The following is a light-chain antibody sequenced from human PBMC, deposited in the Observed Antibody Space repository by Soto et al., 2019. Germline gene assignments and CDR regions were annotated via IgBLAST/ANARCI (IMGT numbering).Light chain of an antibody. CDR2: GAS. V-gene: IGKV3-20*01. J-gene: IGKJ5*01. CDR1: QSISNF. CDR3: QQYGSSHT. Sequence: ETVLTQSPATLSLSPGERATLSCRASQSISNFLAWYQQKPGQAPRLLIYGASSRATDIPDRFSGSGSGTDFTLTISRLEPEDFAVYYCQQYGSSHTFGQGTRLEI.